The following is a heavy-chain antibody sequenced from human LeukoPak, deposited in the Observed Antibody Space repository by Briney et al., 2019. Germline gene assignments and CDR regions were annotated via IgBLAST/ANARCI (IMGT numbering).Heavy chain of an antibody. CDR1: GFTLSSYW. V-gene: IGHV3-7*01. CDR2: IKQDGSAK. D-gene: IGHD4-17*01. J-gene: IGHJ4*02. CDR3: ARAKVTVPGGDF. Sequence: GGSLRLSCVASGFTLSSYWMHWVRQAPGKGLEWAADIKQDGSAKYYVDSVKGRFTISRDNAQNSVYLQMNNLRPEDSALYYCARAKVTVPGGDFWGQGTLVTVSS.